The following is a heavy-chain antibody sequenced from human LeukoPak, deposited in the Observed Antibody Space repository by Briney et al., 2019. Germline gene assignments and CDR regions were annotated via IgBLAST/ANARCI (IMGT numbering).Heavy chain of an antibody. CDR2: IYYSGST. J-gene: IGHJ4*02. V-gene: IGHV4-39*01. CDR3: ARTNIGSYASFDY. Sequence: SETLSLTCTVSGGSISSSSYYWGWIRQPPGKGLERIGSIYYSGSTYYNPSLKSRVTISVDTSKNQFSLKLSSVTAADTAVYYCARTNIGSYASFDYWGQGTLVTVSS. D-gene: IGHD3-16*01. CDR1: GGSISSSSYY.